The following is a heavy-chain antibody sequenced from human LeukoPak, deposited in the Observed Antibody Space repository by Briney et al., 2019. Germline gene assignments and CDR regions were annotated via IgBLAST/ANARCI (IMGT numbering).Heavy chain of an antibody. V-gene: IGHV1-2*02. CDR3: ARGSWYAH. CDR2: INPNSAVT. J-gene: IGHJ5*02. CDR1: GYTFTGYY. Sequence: ASVKVSCKASGYTFTGYYIHWVRQAPGQGLEWMGWINPNSAVTTYAQKFQGRVTMTRDTSISTAYMELSRLRSDDTAVYYCARGSWYAHWGQGTLVTVSS.